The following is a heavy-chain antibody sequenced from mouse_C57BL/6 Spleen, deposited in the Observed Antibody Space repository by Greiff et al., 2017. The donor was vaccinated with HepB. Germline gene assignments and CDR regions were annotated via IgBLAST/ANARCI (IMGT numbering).Heavy chain of an antibody. V-gene: IGHV8-8*01. D-gene: IGHD2-4*01. J-gene: IGHJ3*01. Sequence: QVTLKVSGPGILQPSQTLSLTCSFSGFSLSTFGMGVGWIRQPSGKGLEWLAHIWGDDDKYYNLALKSRRTISKDTSKNQVFHKSANVDTADTATYYCARICYDYDFAYWGQGTLVTVSA. CDR3: ARICYDYDFAY. CDR2: IWGDDDK. CDR1: GFSLSTFGMG.